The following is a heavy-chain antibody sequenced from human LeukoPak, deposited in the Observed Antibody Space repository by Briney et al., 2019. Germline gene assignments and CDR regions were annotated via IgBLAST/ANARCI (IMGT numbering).Heavy chain of an antibody. V-gene: IGHV1-69*13. D-gene: IGHD3-22*01. CDR1: GGTFSSYA. J-gene: IGHJ4*02. Sequence: SVKVSCKASGGTFSSYAISWARQAPGQGLEWMGGIIPIFGTANYAQKFQGRVTITADESTSTAYMELSSLRSEDTAVYYCASLPNYDSLPGTGTNWGQGTLVTVSS. CDR2: IIPIFGTA. CDR3: ASLPNYDSLPGTGTN.